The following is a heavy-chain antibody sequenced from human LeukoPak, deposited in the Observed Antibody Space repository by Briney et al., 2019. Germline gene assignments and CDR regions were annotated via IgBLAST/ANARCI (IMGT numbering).Heavy chain of an antibody. V-gene: IGHV4-4*07. D-gene: IGHD3-22*01. CDR2: IYTSGST. CDR1: GGSISSYY. J-gene: IGHJ4*02. Sequence: PSETLSLTCTVSGGSISSYYWSWIRQPAGKGLEWIGRIYTSGSTNYNPSLKSRVTISVDTSKNQFSLKLSSVTAADTAVYYCVGAPSYYYDSGGYSTFDYWGQGTLVTVSS. CDR3: VGAPSYYYDSGGYSTFDY.